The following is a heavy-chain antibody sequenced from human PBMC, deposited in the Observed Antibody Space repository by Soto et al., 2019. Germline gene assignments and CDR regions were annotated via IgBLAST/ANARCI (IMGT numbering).Heavy chain of an antibody. D-gene: IGHD4-4*01. CDR1: GGSISSGDYY. CDR3: ARESTVTRWFDP. J-gene: IGHJ5*02. CDR2: IYYSGST. Sequence: SETLSLTCTVSGGSISSGDYYWSWIRQPPGKGLEWIGYIYYSGSTYYNPSLKSRVTISVDTSKNQFSLKLSSVTAADTAVYYCARESTVTRWFDPWGQGTLVTVSS. V-gene: IGHV4-30-4*01.